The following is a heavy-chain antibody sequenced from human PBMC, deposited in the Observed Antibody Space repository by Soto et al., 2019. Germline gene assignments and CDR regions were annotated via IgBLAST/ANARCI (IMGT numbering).Heavy chain of an antibody. Sequence: EVQLLESGGGLVQPGGSLRLSCAASGFTFSSYAMSWVRQAPGKGLEWVSAISGSGGSTYYADSVKGRFTISRDNSKNTPYLQMNSLRAEDTAVYYGVVAALNYYYYGMDVWGQGTTVTVSS. D-gene: IGHD2-15*01. CDR3: VVAALNYYYYGMDV. J-gene: IGHJ6*02. V-gene: IGHV3-23*01. CDR1: GFTFSSYA. CDR2: ISGSGGST.